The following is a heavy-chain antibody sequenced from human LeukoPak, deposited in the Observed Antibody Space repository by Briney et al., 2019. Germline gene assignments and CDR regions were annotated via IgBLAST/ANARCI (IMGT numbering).Heavy chain of an antibody. CDR1: GFAFSSNW. Sequence: PGGSLRLSCAASGFAFSSNWMHWVRQTPGKGLVWVSRINSGGSGTSYAASVEGRFTISRDNTKNSLYLQMNSLRAEDTAVFYCARDQYDTWSRRGNFDSWGQGTLVIVSS. J-gene: IGHJ4*02. CDR3: ARDQYDTWSRRGNFDS. D-gene: IGHD3/OR15-3a*01. CDR2: INSGGSGT. V-gene: IGHV3-74*01.